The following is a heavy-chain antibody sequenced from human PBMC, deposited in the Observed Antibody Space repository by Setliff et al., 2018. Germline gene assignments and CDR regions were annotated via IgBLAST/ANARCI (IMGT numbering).Heavy chain of an antibody. Sequence: SETLSLTCTVSGGSISSGSYYWSWIRQPAGQGLEWIGRIYTSGSTNYNPSLKSRVTISVDTSKNQFSLKLSSVTAADTAVYYCARAHIKNWFDPWGQGTLVTVSS. V-gene: IGHV4-61*02. CDR3: ARAHIKNWFDP. J-gene: IGHJ5*02. CDR1: GGSISSGSYY. CDR2: IYTSGST.